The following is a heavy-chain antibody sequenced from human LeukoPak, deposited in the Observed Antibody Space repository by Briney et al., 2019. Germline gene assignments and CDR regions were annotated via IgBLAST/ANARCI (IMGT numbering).Heavy chain of an antibody. D-gene: IGHD2-15*01. CDR1: GGSISSYY. J-gene: IGHJ4*02. Sequence: SETLSLTCTVSGGSISSYYWSWTRQPPGKGLEWIGYIYYSGSTNYNPSLKSRVTISVDTSKNQFSLKLSSVTAADTAVYYCARTRGPCSGGSCYSIFDYWGQGTLVTVSS. CDR3: ARTRGPCSGGSCYSIFDY. CDR2: IYYSGST. V-gene: IGHV4-59*01.